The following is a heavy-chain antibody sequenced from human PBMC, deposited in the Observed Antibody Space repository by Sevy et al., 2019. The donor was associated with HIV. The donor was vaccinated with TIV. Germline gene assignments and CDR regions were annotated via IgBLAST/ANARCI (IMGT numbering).Heavy chain of an antibody. Sequence: GGSLRLSCAASGFTFSNAWMTWVRQAPGKGLEWVGRIKSKIDGGTTDYGAPVKRRFTISRDDSKNTLYMQMNSLKTEDTAVYYCATAHAGSYYFGSGSYFDYWGQGTLVTVSS. D-gene: IGHD3-10*01. J-gene: IGHJ4*02. CDR3: ATAHAGSYYFGSGSYFDY. V-gene: IGHV3-15*01. CDR1: GFTFSNAW. CDR2: IKSKIDGGTT.